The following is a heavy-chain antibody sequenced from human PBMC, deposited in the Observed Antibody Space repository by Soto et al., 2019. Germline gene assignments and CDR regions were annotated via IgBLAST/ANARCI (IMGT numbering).Heavy chain of an antibody. D-gene: IGHD4-17*01. V-gene: IGHV3-30*18. J-gene: IGHJ4*02. CDR1: GVTFSVYC. Sequence: PGGSRRLSCAASGVTFSVYCMHWVRQAPGKGLEWVALISYDGSNKYYADSGKGRFTISRDTSKNTLYLQMNSLRAEDTAVYYCAKGGTYGDYADYFDSWGQGTLVTVSS. CDR2: ISYDGSNK. CDR3: AKGGTYGDYADYFDS.